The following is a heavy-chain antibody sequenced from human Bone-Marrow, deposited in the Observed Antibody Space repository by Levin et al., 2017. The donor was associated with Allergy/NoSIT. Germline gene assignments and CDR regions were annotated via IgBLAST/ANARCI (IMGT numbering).Heavy chain of an antibody. J-gene: IGHJ4*02. CDR3: ARDTLRKNIAMAGLA. V-gene: IGHV1-46*01. D-gene: IGHD6-19*01. Sequence: ASVKVSCKTSGYTFSNYFMHWVRQAPGQGLEWMAKINPSDGSTNYAQNFQGRVTLTRDTSTSTVYMELSSLRSEDTAMYYCARDTLRKNIAMAGLAWGQGTLVTVSS. CDR1: GYTFSNYF. CDR2: INPSDGST.